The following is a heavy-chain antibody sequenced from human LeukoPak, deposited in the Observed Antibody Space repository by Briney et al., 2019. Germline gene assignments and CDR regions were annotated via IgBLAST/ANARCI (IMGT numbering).Heavy chain of an antibody. CDR1: GFTFSSYA. Sequence: PGGSLRLSCAASGFTFSSYAMSWVRQAPGKGLEWVSAISGSGGSTYYADSVKGRFTISRDNSKNTPYLQMNCLRAEDTAVYYCAKDPSPGIGYDFWSGYPSSGMDVWGQGTTVTVSS. CDR2: ISGSGGST. V-gene: IGHV3-23*01. CDR3: AKDPSPGIGYDFWSGYPSSGMDV. J-gene: IGHJ6*02. D-gene: IGHD3-3*01.